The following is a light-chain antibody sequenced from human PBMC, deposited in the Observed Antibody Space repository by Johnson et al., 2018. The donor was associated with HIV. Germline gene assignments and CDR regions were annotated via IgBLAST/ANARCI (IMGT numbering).Light chain of an antibody. CDR2: ENN. J-gene: IGLJ1*01. V-gene: IGLV1-51*02. Sequence: QSVLTQPPSVSAAPGQKVTISCSGSSSNIGNNYVSWYQQLPGTAPKLLIYENNKRPSGIPDRFSGSKSGPSATLDITGLQTGDEADYYCATWDNSLKGVFGTGTKVTVL. CDR3: ATWDNSLKGV. CDR1: SSNIGNNY.